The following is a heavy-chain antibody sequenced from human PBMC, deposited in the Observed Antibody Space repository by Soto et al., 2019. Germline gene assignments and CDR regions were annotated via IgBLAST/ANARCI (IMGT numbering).Heavy chain of an antibody. CDR2: IIPIFGTA. D-gene: IGHD1-1*01. J-gene: IGHJ4*02. Sequence: ASVKVSCKASGGTFSSYAISWVRQAPGQGLEWMGGIIPIFGTANYAQKFQGRVTITADESTSTAYMELSSLRSEDTAVYYCAREGSGTEYYFDYWGQGTLVTVSS. CDR1: GGTFSSYA. CDR3: AREGSGTEYYFDY. V-gene: IGHV1-69*13.